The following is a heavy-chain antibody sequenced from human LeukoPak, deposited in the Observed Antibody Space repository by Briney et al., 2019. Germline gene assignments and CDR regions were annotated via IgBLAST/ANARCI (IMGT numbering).Heavy chain of an antibody. Sequence: ASVKVSCKGSGYTFTSYGMDWVCQAHGQRKEWMGWINAGNANTKYSQKFQGSVTITRDTSAITAYMELSSLRSEDTAVYYCAREVGGGLDYWGQGTLVTVSS. CDR1: GYTFTSYG. CDR2: INAGNANT. J-gene: IGHJ4*02. D-gene: IGHD2-15*01. CDR3: AREVGGGLDY. V-gene: IGHV1-3*01.